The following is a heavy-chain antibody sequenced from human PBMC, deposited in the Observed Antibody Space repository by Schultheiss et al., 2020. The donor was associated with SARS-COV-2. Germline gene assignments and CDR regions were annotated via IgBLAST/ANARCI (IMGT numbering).Heavy chain of an antibody. Sequence: SETLSLICTVSGVSISRSRYYWGWIRQPPGKGLEWIGEINHSGSTYYNPSLKSRVTISVDTSKNQFSLKLSSVTAADTAVYYCARVLGLVGASPFDSWGQGTLVTVSS. J-gene: IGHJ4*01. CDR1: GVSISRSRYY. CDR2: INHSGST. V-gene: IGHV4-39*07. CDR3: ARVLGLVGASPFDS. D-gene: IGHD1-26*01.